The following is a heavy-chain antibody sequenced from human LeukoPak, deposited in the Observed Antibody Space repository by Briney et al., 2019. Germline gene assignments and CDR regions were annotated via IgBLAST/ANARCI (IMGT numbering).Heavy chain of an antibody. D-gene: IGHD6-19*01. CDR3: ARSGYRSSLPFDY. J-gene: IGHJ4*02. Sequence: PSETLSRTCTVSGGSSSSYYWSWIRQLPGQGLEWIGYIYYSGGTNYNPSLKSRVTISVDTSKNQFSLKLSSVTAADTAVYYCARSGYRSSLPFDYWGQGTLVTVSS. V-gene: IGHV4-59*01. CDR1: GGSSSSYY. CDR2: IYYSGGT.